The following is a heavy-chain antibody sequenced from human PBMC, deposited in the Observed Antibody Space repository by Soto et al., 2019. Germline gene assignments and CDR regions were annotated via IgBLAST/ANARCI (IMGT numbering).Heavy chain of an antibody. D-gene: IGHD3-16*02. V-gene: IGHV3-30-3*01. CDR1: GFTFSSYS. J-gene: IGHJ3*02. CDR2: ISYDGSNK. Sequence: GGSLRLSGAASGFTFSSYSIHWVRQAPGKGLEWVAVISYDGSNKYYADSVKGRFTISRDNSKNTLYLQMNSLRAEDTAVYYCARDSGYDYVWGSYRSHFDIWGQGTMVTVSS. CDR3: ARDSGYDYVWGSYRSHFDI.